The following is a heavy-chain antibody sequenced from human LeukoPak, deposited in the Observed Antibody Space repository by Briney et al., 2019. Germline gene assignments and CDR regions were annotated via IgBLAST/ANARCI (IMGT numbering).Heavy chain of an antibody. V-gene: IGHV4-39*01. CDR1: GGSISSSSYY. CDR2: IYYSGST. Sequence: PSETLSLTCTVSGGSISSSSYYWGWIRQPPGKGLEWIGSIYYSGSTYYNPSLKSRVTISVDTSKNQFSLKLSCVTAADTAVYYCARNVDTAMDFDYWGQGTLVTVSS. CDR3: ARNVDTAMDFDY. D-gene: IGHD5-18*01. J-gene: IGHJ4*02.